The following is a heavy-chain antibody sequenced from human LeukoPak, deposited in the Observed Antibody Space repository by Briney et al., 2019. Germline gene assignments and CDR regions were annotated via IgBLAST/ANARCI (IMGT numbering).Heavy chain of an antibody. J-gene: IGHJ3*02. V-gene: IGHV1-69*06. D-gene: IGHD4-23*01. CDR3: ARDLTPLAVVTPEYVVPRAFDI. CDR2: IIPIFGTA. Sequence: GASVKVSCKASGGTFSSYAISWVRQAPGQGLEWMGGIIPIFGTANYAQKFQGRVTITADKSTSTAYMELSSLRSEDTAVYYCARDLTPLAVVTPEYVVPRAFDIWGQGTMVTVSS. CDR1: GGTFSSYA.